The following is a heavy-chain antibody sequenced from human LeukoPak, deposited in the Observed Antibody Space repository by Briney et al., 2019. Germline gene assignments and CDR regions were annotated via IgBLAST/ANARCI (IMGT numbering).Heavy chain of an antibody. J-gene: IGHJ6*03. CDR1: GAPFSSSISSYY. CDR3: ARVGGSSSPVYYYIDV. D-gene: IGHD6-6*01. CDR2: IYYSGNT. Sequence: KPSETLSLTCTVSGAPFSSSISSYYWSRIRRPPGKGLEWIGYIYYSGNTKYNPSPKSRVTISVDTSKNQFSLKLSSVTAADTAVYYCARVGGSSSPVYYYIDVWGKGTTVTVSS. V-gene: IGHV4-59*01.